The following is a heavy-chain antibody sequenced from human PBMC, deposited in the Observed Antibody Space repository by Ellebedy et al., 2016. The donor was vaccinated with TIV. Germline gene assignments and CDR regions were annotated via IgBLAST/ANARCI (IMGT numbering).Heavy chain of an antibody. CDR3: VSSVSMDAFDL. CDR1: GGSLSDNY. D-gene: IGHD5/OR15-5a*01. CDR2: LYYTGST. V-gene: IGHV4-59*01. Sequence: GSLRLSCAVSGGSLSDNYWTWIRQPPGKGLEWIGYLYYTGSTNYNPSLKSRVTTSVNTSRNQFSLKLSSVTAADTAVYYCVSSVSMDAFDLWGQGTMVTVSS. J-gene: IGHJ3*01.